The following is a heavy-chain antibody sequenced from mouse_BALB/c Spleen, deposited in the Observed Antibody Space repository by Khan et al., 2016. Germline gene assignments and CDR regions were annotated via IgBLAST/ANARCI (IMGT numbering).Heavy chain of an antibody. V-gene: IGHV9-2-1*01. CDR1: GYTFTDYS. J-gene: IGHJ3*01. CDR2: INTETGEP. CDR3: ARPGRGGFAY. Sequence: QIQLVQSGPELKKPGETVKISCKAPGYTFTDYSMHWVKQAPGKGLKWMGWINTETGEPTYADDFKGRFAFSLETSASTAYLQINNLKNEDTATCFCARPGRGGFAYWGQGTLVTVSA. D-gene: IGHD3-3*01.